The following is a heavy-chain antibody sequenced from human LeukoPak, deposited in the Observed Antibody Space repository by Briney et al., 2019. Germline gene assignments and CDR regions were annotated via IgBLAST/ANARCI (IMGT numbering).Heavy chain of an antibody. CDR1: GGSFSGYY. CDR3: ARLAITMVRGVTTDY. D-gene: IGHD3-10*01. Sequence: PSETLSLTCAVYGGSFSGYYWSWIRQPPGKGLEWIGEINHSGSTNYNPSLKSRVTISVDTSKNQFSLKLSSVTAADTAVYYCARLAITMVRGVTTDYWGQGTLVTVSS. V-gene: IGHV4-34*01. J-gene: IGHJ4*02. CDR2: INHSGST.